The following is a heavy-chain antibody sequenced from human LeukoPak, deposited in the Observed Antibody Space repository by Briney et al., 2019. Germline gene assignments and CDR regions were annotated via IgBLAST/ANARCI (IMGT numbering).Heavy chain of an antibody. D-gene: IGHD5-18*01. CDR1: GYTFTSHT. V-gene: IGHV1-3*04. CDR3: ARCGYSDAWSCDH. CDR2: INTGNGNT. J-gene: IGHJ5*02. Sequence: ASVKVSCKASGYTFTSHTIHWVRKAPGQRLKWMGWINTGNGNTEYSQKFQGRVTVTTDTSASTAYMELSSLRSEHTAVYYCARCGYSDAWSCDHWGQGTLVTVSS.